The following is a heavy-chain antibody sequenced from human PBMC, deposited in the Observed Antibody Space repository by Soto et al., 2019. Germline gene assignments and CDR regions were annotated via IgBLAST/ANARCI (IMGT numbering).Heavy chain of an antibody. V-gene: IGHV1-3*01. J-gene: IGHJ6*03. CDR2: INAGNGNT. D-gene: IGHD6-6*01. CDR3: ARHLSMAARPDYYYLDV. CDR1: GYTFTSYA. Sequence: GASVKVSCKASGYTFTSYAMHWVRQAPGQRLEWMGWINAGNGNTKYSQKFQGRVTITRDTSASTAYMELSSLRSEDTAVYYCARHLSMAARPDYYYLDVWGKGTTVTVSS.